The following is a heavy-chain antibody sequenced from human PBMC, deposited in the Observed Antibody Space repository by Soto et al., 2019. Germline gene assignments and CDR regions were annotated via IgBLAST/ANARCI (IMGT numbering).Heavy chain of an antibody. CDR1: GGSISSGGYY. CDR3: ARAVIRITIFGVVIPEDENWFDP. V-gene: IGHV4-31*03. CDR2: IYYSGST. J-gene: IGHJ5*02. Sequence: PSETLSLTCTVSGGSISSGGYYWSWIRQHPGKGLEWIGYIYYSGSTYYNPSLKSRVTISVDTSKNQFSLKLSSVTAAYTAVYYCARAVIRITIFGVVIPEDENWFDPWGQGTLVTVSS. D-gene: IGHD3-3*01.